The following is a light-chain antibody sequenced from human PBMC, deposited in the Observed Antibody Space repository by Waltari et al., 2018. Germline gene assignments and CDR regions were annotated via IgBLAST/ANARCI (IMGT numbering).Light chain of an antibody. CDR1: TSDIGSNR. Sequence: QSVLTQAPSASGTPGQRVTISCSGRTSDIGSNRVNWYQQLPGTAPQLLIHVNNQRPSGVPDRFSGAKSGTSASLAISGLQSDDEADYYCETWDDRLGGPVFGGGTKLTVL. J-gene: IGLJ2*01. CDR2: VNN. CDR3: ETWDDRLGGPV. V-gene: IGLV1-44*01.